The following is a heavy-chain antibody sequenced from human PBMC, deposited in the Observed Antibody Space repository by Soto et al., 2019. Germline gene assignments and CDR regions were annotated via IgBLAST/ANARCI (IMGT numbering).Heavy chain of an antibody. J-gene: IGHJ5*02. CDR1: GFTFSSYA. CDR2: ISGSGGST. CDR3: AKGVQYSSSLNWFDP. D-gene: IGHD6-13*01. V-gene: IGHV3-23*01. Sequence: GSLRLSCAASGFTFSSYAMSWVRQAPGKGLEWVSAISGSGGSTYYADSVKGRFTISRDNSKNTLYLQMNSLRAEDTAVYYCAKGVQYSSSLNWFDPWSQGTLVTVSS.